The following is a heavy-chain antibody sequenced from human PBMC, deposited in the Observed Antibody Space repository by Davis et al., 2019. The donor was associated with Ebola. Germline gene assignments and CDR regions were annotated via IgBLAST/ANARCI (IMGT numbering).Heavy chain of an antibody. D-gene: IGHD1-1*01. V-gene: IGHV1-2*04. CDR2: INPNNGDT. CDR1: GYTFTAYY. Sequence: AASVKVSCKTSGYTFTAYYMHWVRQAPGQGLEWMAWINPNNGDTNYAQNFQGWVTTTRDTSIGTVYMELKRLTSDDTAVYYCARESLPGDKNFDLWGPGTLVTVSS. J-gene: IGHJ4*02. CDR3: ARESLPGDKNFDL.